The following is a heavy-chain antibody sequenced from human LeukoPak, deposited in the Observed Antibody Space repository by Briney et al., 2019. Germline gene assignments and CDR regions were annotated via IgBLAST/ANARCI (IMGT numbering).Heavy chain of an antibody. J-gene: IGHJ3*02. CDR2: MNPNSGNT. CDR1: GYTFTSYD. CDR3: ARSASSPYYDFWSGYYTPDAFDI. D-gene: IGHD3-3*01. Sequence: GASVKVSCKASGYTFTSYDINWVRQATGQGLEWMGWMNPNSGNTGYAQKLQGRVTMTTDTSTSTAYMELRSLRSDDTAVYYCARSASSPYYDFWSGYYTPDAFDIWGQGTMVTVSS. V-gene: IGHV1-8*02.